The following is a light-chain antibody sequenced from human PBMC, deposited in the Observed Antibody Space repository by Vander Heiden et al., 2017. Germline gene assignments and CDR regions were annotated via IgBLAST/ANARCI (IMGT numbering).Light chain of an antibody. Sequence: SYALTQPPSVSVSPGHTASITCSGDKLGDKYAWWYQQKPGQSPVLVIYQDSKRPSGIPERFSGSNSGNTATLTISGTQAMDEADYYCQAWDSSTDVVFGGGTKLTVL. J-gene: IGLJ2*01. CDR2: QDS. CDR1: KLGDKY. CDR3: QAWDSSTDVV. V-gene: IGLV3-1*01.